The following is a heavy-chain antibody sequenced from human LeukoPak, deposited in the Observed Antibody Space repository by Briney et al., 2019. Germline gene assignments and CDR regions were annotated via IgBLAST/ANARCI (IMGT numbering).Heavy chain of an antibody. V-gene: IGHV4-61*02. J-gene: IGHJ4*02. D-gene: IGHD1-26*01. CDR1: GGSISSGSYY. Sequence: SQTLSLTCTVSGGSISSGSYYWSRIRQPAGKGLEWIGRIYPSGSTNYNPSLKSRVTISVDTSKNQFSLKLSSVTAADTAVYYCARHSGSYLFYFDYWGQGTLVTVSS. CDR3: ARHSGSYLFYFDY. CDR2: IYPSGST.